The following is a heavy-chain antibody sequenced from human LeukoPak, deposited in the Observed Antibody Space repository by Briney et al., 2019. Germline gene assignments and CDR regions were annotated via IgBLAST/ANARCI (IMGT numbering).Heavy chain of an antibody. CDR1: GGSVSSGSYY. CDR3: ARDSYGDLNY. D-gene: IGHD4-17*01. J-gene: IGHJ4*02. Sequence: PLETLSLTCTVSGGSVSSGSYYWSWIRQPPGKGLEWIGYIYYSGSTNYNPSLKSRVTISVDTSKNQFSLKLGSVTAADTAVYYCARDSYGDLNYWGQGTLVTVSS. CDR2: IYYSGST. V-gene: IGHV4-61*01.